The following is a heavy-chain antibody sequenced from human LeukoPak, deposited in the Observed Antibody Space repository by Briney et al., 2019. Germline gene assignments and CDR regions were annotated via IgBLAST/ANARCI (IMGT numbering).Heavy chain of an antibody. V-gene: IGHV4-59*12. J-gene: IGHJ3*02. CDR2: MYYSGGT. CDR3: ARGSQWWRSFYDFWSGFAFDI. Sequence: SETLSLTCTVSGGSISSYYWSWIRQPPGKGLEWIGYMYYSGGTNYNPSLKSRVTMSVDTSKNQFSLKLSSVTAADTAVYYCARGSQWWRSFYDFWSGFAFDIWGQGTMVTVSS. D-gene: IGHD3-3*01. CDR1: GGSISSYY.